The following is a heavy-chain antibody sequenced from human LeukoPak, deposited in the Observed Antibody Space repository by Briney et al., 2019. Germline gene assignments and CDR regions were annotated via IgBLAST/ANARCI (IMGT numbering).Heavy chain of an antibody. CDR3: ARVGDGVVTTSAVDY. Sequence: ESPKIACKGSRSSFTTYWIGWVRQMPGRGLELMGRVYPGDSDTRHSPSFQGQVTISADKSISSAYLQWSSLKASDIAMYYCARVGDGVVTTSAVDYWDQGALVTVSS. CDR2: VYPGDSDT. J-gene: IGHJ4*02. D-gene: IGHD3-3*01. CDR1: RSSFTTYW. V-gene: IGHV5-51*01.